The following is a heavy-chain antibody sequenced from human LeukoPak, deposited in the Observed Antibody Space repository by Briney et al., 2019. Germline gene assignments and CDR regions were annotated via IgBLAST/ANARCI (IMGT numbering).Heavy chain of an antibody. J-gene: IGHJ6*03. D-gene: IGHD6-6*01. V-gene: IGHV1-58*02. CDR2: IVVGSGNT. Sequence: SVKVSCKASGFTFTSSAMQWVRQARGQRLEWIGWIVVGSGNTNYAQKFQERVTITRDMSTSTAYMELSSLRSEDTAVYYCAAVVTYSSSSFYYYYYYMDVWGKGTTVTVSS. CDR3: AAVVTYSSSSFYYYYYYMDV. CDR1: GFTFTSSA.